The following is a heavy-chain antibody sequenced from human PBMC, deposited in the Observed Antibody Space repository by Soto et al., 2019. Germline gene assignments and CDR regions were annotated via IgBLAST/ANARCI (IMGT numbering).Heavy chain of an antibody. Sequence: XGSLRLSCAAAGFTFSSYGMHWVRQAPGKGLDWVAVISYDGSNKYYADSVKGRFTISRDNSKNTLYLQMNSLRAEDTAVYYCAKDYYGSAMDVWGQGTTVTVSS. CDR1: GFTFSSYG. J-gene: IGHJ6*02. CDR2: ISYDGSNK. D-gene: IGHD3-10*01. V-gene: IGHV3-30*18. CDR3: AKDYYGSAMDV.